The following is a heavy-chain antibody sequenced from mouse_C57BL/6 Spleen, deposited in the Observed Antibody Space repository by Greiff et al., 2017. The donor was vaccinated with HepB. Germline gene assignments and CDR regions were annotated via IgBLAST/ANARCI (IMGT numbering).Heavy chain of an antibody. D-gene: IGHD3-3*01. CDR2: IDPSDSYT. Sequence: VQLQQPGAELVMPGASVKLSCKASGYTFTSYWMHWVKQRPGQGLEWIGEIDPSDSYTNYNQKFKGKSTLTVDKSSSTAYMQLSSLTSEDSAVYFCARGTRVVAMDYWGQGTSVTVSS. J-gene: IGHJ4*01. CDR3: ARGTRVVAMDY. CDR1: GYTFTSYW. V-gene: IGHV1-69*01.